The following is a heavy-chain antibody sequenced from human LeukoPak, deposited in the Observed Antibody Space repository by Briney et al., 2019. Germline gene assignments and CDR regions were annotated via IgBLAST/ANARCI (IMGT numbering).Heavy chain of an antibody. CDR1: GYTFTSYA. D-gene: IGHD3-16*02. Sequence: ASVKVSCKASGYTFTSYAMNWVRQAPGQGLEWMGWINTNTGNPTYAQGFTGRFVFSLDTSVSTAYLQISSLKAEDTAVYYCARCRDYVWGSYRNYYYYYMDVWGKGTTVTVSS. CDR2: INTNTGNP. CDR3: ARCRDYVWGSYRNYYYYYMDV. J-gene: IGHJ6*03. V-gene: IGHV7-4-1*02.